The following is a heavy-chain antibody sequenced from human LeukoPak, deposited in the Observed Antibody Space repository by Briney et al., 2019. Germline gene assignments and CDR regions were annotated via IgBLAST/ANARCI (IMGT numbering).Heavy chain of an antibody. CDR2: IYTSGST. Sequence: SQTLSLTCTVCGGSISSGSYYWSWIRQPAGKGLEWIGRIYTSGSTNYNPSLKSRVTISVDTSKNQFSLKLSSVTAADTAVYYCARDHSSSWRNFDYWGQGTLVTVSS. D-gene: IGHD6-13*01. CDR1: GGSISSGSYY. V-gene: IGHV4-61*02. CDR3: ARDHSSSWRNFDY. J-gene: IGHJ4*02.